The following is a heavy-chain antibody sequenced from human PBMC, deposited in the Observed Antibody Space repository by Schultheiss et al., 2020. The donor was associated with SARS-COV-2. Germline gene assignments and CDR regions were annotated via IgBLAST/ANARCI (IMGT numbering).Heavy chain of an antibody. J-gene: IGHJ4*02. CDR3: ARAFYGGNSWVDY. D-gene: IGHD4-23*01. V-gene: IGHV4-34*01. CDR1: GGSFSGYY. Sequence: SQTLSLTCAVYGGSFSGYYWSWIRQPPGKGLEWIGEINHSGSTNYNPSLKSRITMSVDTSKNQFSLKLSSVTAADTAVYYCARAFYGGNSWVDYWGQGTLVTVSS. CDR2: INHSGST.